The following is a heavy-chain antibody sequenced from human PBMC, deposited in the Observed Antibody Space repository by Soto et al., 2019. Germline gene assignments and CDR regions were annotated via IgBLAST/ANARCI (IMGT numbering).Heavy chain of an antibody. J-gene: IGHJ5*02. Sequence: PLEILSLTCTVSGGSISSYCWSWIRQPPGKGLEWIGYIYYSGSTNYNPSLKSRVTISVDTSKNQFSLKLSSVTAADTAVYYCATKYDFWSGYYLDNWFDPWGQGTLVTVSS. V-gene: IGHV4-59*08. CDR2: IYYSGST. D-gene: IGHD3-3*01. CDR3: ATKYDFWSGYYLDNWFDP. CDR1: GGSISSYC.